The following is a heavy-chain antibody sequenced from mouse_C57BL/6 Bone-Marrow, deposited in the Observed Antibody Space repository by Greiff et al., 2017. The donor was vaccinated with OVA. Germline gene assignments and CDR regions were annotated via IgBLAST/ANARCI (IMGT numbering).Heavy chain of an antibody. CDR3: ARDLYYGSSPYYYAMDY. D-gene: IGHD1-1*01. Sequence: EVKLMESGPGLVKPSQSLSLTCSVTGYSITSGYYWNWIRQFPGNKLEWMGYISYDGSNNYNPSLKNRISITRDTSKNQFFLKLNSVTTEDTATYYSARDLYYGSSPYYYAMDYWGQGTSVTVSS. CDR2: ISYDGSN. CDR1: GYSITSGYY. J-gene: IGHJ4*01. V-gene: IGHV3-6*01.